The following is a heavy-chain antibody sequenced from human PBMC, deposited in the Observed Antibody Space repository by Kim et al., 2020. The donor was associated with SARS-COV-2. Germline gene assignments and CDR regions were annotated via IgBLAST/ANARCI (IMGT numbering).Heavy chain of an antibody. D-gene: IGHD6-19*01. CDR3: AVSTGYYQGLDY. J-gene: IGHJ4*02. CDR1: GASISTTSDY. Sequence: SETLSLTCTVSGASISTTSDYWGWVRQSPGKGLEWVGTISYRGNTYYNPSLKTRLTISVDTSNNQFSLKQNSVTAADTAVYYCAVSTGYYQGLDYWGQGT. CDR2: ISYRGNT. V-gene: IGHV4-39*01.